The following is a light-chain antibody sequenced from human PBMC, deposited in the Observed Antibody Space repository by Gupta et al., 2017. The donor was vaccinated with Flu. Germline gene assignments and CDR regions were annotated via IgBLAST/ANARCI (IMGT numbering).Light chain of an antibody. CDR3: MQALQTPLT. J-gene: IGKJ4*01. CDR1: QSLLQSNGYKY. Sequence: DIVMTQSPLSRPVTPGEPASISCRSSQSLLQSNGYKYVDWYLQKPGQSPQLLIYLGSNRASGVADRFSGSGSGTDFVLKISRVEAEDVGVYFCMQALQTPLTFGGGTKVEI. V-gene: IGKV2-28*01. CDR2: LGS.